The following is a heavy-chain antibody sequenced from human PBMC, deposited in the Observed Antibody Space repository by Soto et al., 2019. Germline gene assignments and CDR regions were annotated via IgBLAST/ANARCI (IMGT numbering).Heavy chain of an antibody. V-gene: IGHV1-69*08. Sequence: QVQLVQSGAEVKKPGSSVKVSCKASGGTFSSYTISWVRQAPGQGLEWMGRIIPILGIANYAQKFQGRVKITADKSTSTAYRELSSLRSEDTAVYYCARESEAARKFDYWGQGTLVTVSS. J-gene: IGHJ4*02. CDR1: GGTFSSYT. D-gene: IGHD6-6*01. CDR2: IIPILGIA. CDR3: ARESEAARKFDY.